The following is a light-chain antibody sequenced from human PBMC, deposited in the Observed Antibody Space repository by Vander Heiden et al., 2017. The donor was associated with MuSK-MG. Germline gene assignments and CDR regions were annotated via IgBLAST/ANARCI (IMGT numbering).Light chain of an antibody. J-gene: IGLJ2*01. V-gene: IGLV2-14*01. CDR2: DGS. CDR1: SSDVGVYNY. Sequence: QSALTQHASVSGSPGKSITISCTVTSSDVGVYNYVSWYQPHPSKPPKLMIYDGSNRPAGGSNRFSGSKSGNTASLTISGLQAEDEADYYCSADTSSSTLVFGGWTTLTVL. CDR3: SADTSSSTLV.